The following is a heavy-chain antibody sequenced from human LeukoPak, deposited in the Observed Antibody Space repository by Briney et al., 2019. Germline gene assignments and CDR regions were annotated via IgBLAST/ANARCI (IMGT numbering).Heavy chain of an antibody. CDR1: GGSISNYY. J-gene: IGHJ4*02. V-gene: IGHV4-59*01. CDR3: ARGGAWSDY. Sequence: SETLSLTCTVSGGSISNYYWTWIRQPPGRGLEWIGYIYYSGSTNYNPSLKSRVTISVDTSKNQFSLNLSSVTAADTAVYYCARGGAWSDYWGRGTLVTVSS. D-gene: IGHD6-19*01. CDR2: IYYSGST.